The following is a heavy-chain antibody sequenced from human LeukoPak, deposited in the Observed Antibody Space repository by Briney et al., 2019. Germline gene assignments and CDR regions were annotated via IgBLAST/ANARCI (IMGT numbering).Heavy chain of an antibody. CDR2: ISSSSSYT. J-gene: IGHJ4*02. CDR3: ARASSGYSFHY. Sequence: GGSLRLSCAASGFTFSDYYMSWIRQAPGKGLEWVSYISSSSSYTNYADSVKGRFTISRDNAKNSLYLQMNSMRAEDTAVYYCARASSGYSFHYWGQGTLVTVSS. CDR1: GFTFSDYY. V-gene: IGHV3-11*05. D-gene: IGHD3-3*01.